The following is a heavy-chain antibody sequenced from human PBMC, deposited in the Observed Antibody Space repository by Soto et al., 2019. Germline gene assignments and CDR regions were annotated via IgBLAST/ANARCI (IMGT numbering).Heavy chain of an antibody. CDR1: GGSSRRGGYS. CDR2: IYHSGST. J-gene: IGHJ5*02. V-gene: IGHV4-30-2*01. Sequence: HLQLQESGSGLVKPSQTLSLTCAVSGGSSRRGGYSWSWIRQPPGKGLEWIGYIYHSGSTYYNPSLKSRVTISVDSSKNQCSLKLSSVTDADTAVYYCARVPSPWGQGTLVTVSS. CDR3: ARVPSP.